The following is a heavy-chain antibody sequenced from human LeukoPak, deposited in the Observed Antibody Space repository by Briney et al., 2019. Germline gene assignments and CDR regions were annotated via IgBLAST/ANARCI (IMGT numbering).Heavy chain of an antibody. Sequence: GGSLRLSCAASGFTFSRYWMSWVRQAPGKGLEWVANINQDGSEDFYVDSVTGRFTMSRDNDKNSLYLQMNSLRAEDTAVYYCARIDLGGAYNWFDPWGQGTLVIVSS. CDR1: GFTFSRYW. CDR2: INQDGSED. V-gene: IGHV3-7*04. J-gene: IGHJ5*02. CDR3: ARIDLGGAYNWFDP. D-gene: IGHD1-26*01.